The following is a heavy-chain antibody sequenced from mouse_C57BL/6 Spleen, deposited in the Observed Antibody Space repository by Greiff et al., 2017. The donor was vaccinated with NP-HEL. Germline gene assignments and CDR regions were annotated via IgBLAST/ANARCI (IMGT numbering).Heavy chain of an antibody. CDR3: ARSHYGSSYGFAY. CDR2: INPYNGDT. CDR1: GYSFTGYF. V-gene: IGHV1-20*01. Sequence: VQLQQSGPELVKPGDSVKISCKASGYSFTGYFMNWVMQSHGKSLEWIGRINPYNGDTFYNQKFKGKATLTVDKSSSTAHMELRSLTSEDSAVYYCARSHYGSSYGFAYWGQGTLVTVSA. D-gene: IGHD1-1*01. J-gene: IGHJ3*01.